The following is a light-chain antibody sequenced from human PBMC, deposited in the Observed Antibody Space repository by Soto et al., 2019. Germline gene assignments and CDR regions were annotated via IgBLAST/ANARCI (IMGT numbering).Light chain of an antibody. CDR1: QSISSN. Sequence: EILMMKSPATLSVSPGERATLSCRASQSISSNLAWYQQKPGQAPRLLVYGASTRATGIPDRFSGSGSGTEFTLTISSLQSEDSAVYYCQQYNDWPPLFTFGPGTKVHIK. V-gene: IGKV3-15*01. CDR2: GAS. CDR3: QQYNDWPPLFT. J-gene: IGKJ3*01.